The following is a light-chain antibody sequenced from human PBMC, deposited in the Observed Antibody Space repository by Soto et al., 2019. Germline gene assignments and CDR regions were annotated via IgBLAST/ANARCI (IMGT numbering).Light chain of an antibody. CDR2: GAS. J-gene: IGKJ1*01. CDR1: KRVTTN. V-gene: IGKV3-15*01. CDR3: QGYAGYARR. Sequence: TRSTRSVTPVYESTLSCLASKRVTTNLAWYQQKPGQAPRLLIYGASTRATGIPARFSGSGSGTEFTLTIICLQPNDFATYDCQGYAGYARRFGQ.